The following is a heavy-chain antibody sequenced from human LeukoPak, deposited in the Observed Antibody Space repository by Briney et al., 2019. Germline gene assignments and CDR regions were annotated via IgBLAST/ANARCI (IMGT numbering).Heavy chain of an antibody. V-gene: IGHV3-23*01. J-gene: IGHJ4*02. CDR1: GFTFSSYP. CDR3: ARERVTTTTFDY. Sequence: GGSLRLSCAASGFTFSSYPMSWVRQAPGKGLEWVSLISSCGGSTYYADCVRGRFPISRDKAKSTLYLQMDSLRAEDTALYYCARERVTTTTFDYWGQGTLVTVSS. D-gene: IGHD4-11*01. CDR2: ISSCGGST.